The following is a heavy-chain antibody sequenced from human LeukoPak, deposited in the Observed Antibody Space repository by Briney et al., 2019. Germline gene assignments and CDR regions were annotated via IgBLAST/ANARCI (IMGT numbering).Heavy chain of an antibody. CDR1: GFTFSSSA. V-gene: IGHV3-53*01. J-gene: IGHJ4*02. Sequence: PGGSLRLSCAASGFTFSSSAMSWVRQVPGKGLEWVSVIYSGGSTYYADSVKGRFTISRDNSKNTLYLQMNSLRAEDTAVYYCARDLGALFDYWGQGTLVTVSS. D-gene: IGHD1-26*01. CDR3: ARDLGALFDY. CDR2: IYSGGST.